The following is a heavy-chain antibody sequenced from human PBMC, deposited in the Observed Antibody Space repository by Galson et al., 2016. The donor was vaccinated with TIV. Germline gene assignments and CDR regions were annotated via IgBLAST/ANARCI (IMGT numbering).Heavy chain of an antibody. CDR2: IWYDGTNT. Sequence: SLRLSCAASGFTFSSFGTHWVRQALGKGLEWVALIWYDGTNTYYADSVKGRFTISRDNSKNTLFVQMNSLRAEDTAVYYCARAPDYGGNFGGTGETHSYYFHYWGQGTLVTVSS. CDR3: ARAPDYGGNFGGTGETHSYYFHY. V-gene: IGHV3-33*01. J-gene: IGHJ4*02. CDR1: GFTFSSFG. D-gene: IGHD4-23*01.